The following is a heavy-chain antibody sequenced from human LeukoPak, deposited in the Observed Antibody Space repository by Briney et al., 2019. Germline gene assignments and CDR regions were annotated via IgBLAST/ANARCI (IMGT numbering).Heavy chain of an antibody. CDR3: AREAAYYGMDV. Sequence: PSETPSLTCTVSGGSISSYYWRWIRQPPGEGLEWIGYIYYSGSTNYNPSLKSRVTISVDTSKNQFSLKLSSVTAADTAVYYCAREAAYYGMDVWGKGTTVTVSS. CDR1: GGSISSYY. CDR2: IYYSGST. J-gene: IGHJ6*04. V-gene: IGHV4-59*01. D-gene: IGHD6-13*01.